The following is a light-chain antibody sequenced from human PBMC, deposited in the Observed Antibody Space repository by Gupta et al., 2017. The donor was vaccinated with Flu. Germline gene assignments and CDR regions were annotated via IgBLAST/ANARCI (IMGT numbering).Light chain of an antibody. J-gene: IGKJ1*01. Sequence: EIVLTQSPGTLSLSPGERATLSCRASQSVSSSYLAWYQQKPGQAPRLLIYGASSRATGIPDRFSGSGSGTDFTLTTSRLEPEDFAVYYCQQDGSSPRTFGQGTKVEIK. V-gene: IGKV3-20*01. CDR2: GAS. CDR1: QSVSSSY. CDR3: QQDGSSPRT.